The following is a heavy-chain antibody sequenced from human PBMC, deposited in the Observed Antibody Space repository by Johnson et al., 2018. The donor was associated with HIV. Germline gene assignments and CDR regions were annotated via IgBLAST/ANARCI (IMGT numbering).Heavy chain of an antibody. J-gene: IGHJ3*02. CDR2: INSDGSST. V-gene: IGHV3-74*01. D-gene: IGHD2-15*01. CDR1: GFTFSSYW. CDR3: ARGLHTGYCSGGSCYGARAFDI. Sequence: VQLVESGGGLVQPGGSLRLSCAASGFTFSSYWMHWVRQAPGKGLVWVSRINSDGSSTSYADSVKGRFTISRDHAKNTLYLQMNSLRAEDTAVYYCARGLHTGYCSGGSCYGARAFDIWGQGTMVTVSS.